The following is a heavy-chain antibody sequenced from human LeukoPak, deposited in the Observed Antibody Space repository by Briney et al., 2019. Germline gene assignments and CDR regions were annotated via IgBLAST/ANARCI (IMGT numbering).Heavy chain of an antibody. D-gene: IGHD3-16*02. Sequence: GGSLRLSCAASGFTFSSYWMSWVRQAPGKGLEWVANIKQDGSEKYYVDSVKGRFTISRDNAKNPLYLQMNSLRAEDTAVYYCARVRGGVWGSYRYDYWGQGTLVTVSS. V-gene: IGHV3-7*01. CDR2: IKQDGSEK. CDR3: ARVRGGVWGSYRYDY. J-gene: IGHJ4*02. CDR1: GFTFSSYW.